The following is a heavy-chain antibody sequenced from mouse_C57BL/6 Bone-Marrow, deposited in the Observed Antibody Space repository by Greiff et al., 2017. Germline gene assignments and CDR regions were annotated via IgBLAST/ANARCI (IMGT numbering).Heavy chain of an antibody. V-gene: IGHV14-4*01. CDR3: TTDYYGSSSYYYAMDY. Sequence: VQLKQSGAELVRPGASVKLSCTASGFNIKDDYMHWVKQRPEQGLEWIGWIDPENGDTEYASKFQGKATITADTSSNTAYLQLSSLTSEDTAVYYCTTDYYGSSSYYYAMDYWGQGTSVTVSS. D-gene: IGHD1-1*01. CDR2: IDPENGDT. CDR1: GFNIKDDY. J-gene: IGHJ4*01.